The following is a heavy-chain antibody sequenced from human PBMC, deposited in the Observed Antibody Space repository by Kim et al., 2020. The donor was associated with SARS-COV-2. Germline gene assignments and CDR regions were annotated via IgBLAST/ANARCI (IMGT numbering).Heavy chain of an antibody. D-gene: IGHD6-13*01. J-gene: IGHJ6*03. V-gene: IGHV3-72*01. Sequence: GGSLRLSCAASGFTFSDHYMDWVRQAPGKGLEWVGRTRNKANSYTTEYAASVKGRFSISRDDSKNSLYLQMNSLKTEDTAVYYCAREAPRIAAGGYYYYYYYMDGWGKGTTVTVSS. CDR3: AREAPRIAAGGYYYYYYYMDG. CDR1: GFTFSDHY. CDR2: TRNKANSYTT.